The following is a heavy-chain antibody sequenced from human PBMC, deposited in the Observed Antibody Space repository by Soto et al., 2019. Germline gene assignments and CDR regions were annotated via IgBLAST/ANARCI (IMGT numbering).Heavy chain of an antibody. V-gene: IGHV4-39*07. Sequence: PSETLSLTCTVSGGSISSGNYYWTWIRQPPGKGLEWIGEITHSGSTNYNPSLKSRVTVSVDTSKNQFSLNLNSVTAADTAVYYCARSSVRGWSYWGQGTLVTVS. D-gene: IGHD3-10*02. J-gene: IGHJ4*02. CDR1: GGSISSGNYY. CDR2: ITHSGST. CDR3: ARSSVRGWSY.